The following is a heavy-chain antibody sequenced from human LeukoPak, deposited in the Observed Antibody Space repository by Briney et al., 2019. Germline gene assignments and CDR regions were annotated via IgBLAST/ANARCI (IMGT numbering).Heavy chain of an antibody. Sequence: PGGSLRLSCAASGFTFSSYAMHWVRQAPGKGLEWVAVISYDGSNKYYADSVKGRFTISRDNSKNTLYLQMNSLRAEDTAVYYCARSSSAEAYYFDYWGQGTLVTVSS. CDR1: GFTFSSYA. J-gene: IGHJ4*02. D-gene: IGHD6-6*01. CDR2: ISYDGSNK. CDR3: ARSSSAEAYYFDY. V-gene: IGHV3-30-3*01.